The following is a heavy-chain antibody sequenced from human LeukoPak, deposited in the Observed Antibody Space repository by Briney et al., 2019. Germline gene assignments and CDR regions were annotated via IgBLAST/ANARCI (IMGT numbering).Heavy chain of an antibody. J-gene: IGHJ4*02. CDR3: ARGRLQWVYSFYFDY. D-gene: IGHD5-24*01. CDR2: INHSGST. Sequence: SETLSLTCTVSGGSISSYYWSWIRQPPGKGLEWIGEINHSGSTNYNPSLKSRVTISVDTSKNQFSLKLSSVTAADTAVYYCARGRLQWVYSFYFDYWGQGTLVTVSS. V-gene: IGHV4-34*01. CDR1: GGSISSYY.